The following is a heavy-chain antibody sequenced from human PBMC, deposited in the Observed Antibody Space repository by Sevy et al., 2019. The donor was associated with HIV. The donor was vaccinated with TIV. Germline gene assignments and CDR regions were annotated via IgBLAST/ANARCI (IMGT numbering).Heavy chain of an antibody. V-gene: IGHV3-23*01. CDR3: AKGYGSGSPPDS. D-gene: IGHD3-10*01. J-gene: IGHJ4*02. Sequence: GGSLRLSCAASGFFFNSYAMSWVCQAPGKGLEWVSGISGSGGSTYYADSVKGRSSISRDNSRNTVYLEINSLRAEDTAVYFCAKGYGSGSPPDSWGQGTLVTVSS. CDR2: ISGSGGST. CDR1: GFFFNSYA.